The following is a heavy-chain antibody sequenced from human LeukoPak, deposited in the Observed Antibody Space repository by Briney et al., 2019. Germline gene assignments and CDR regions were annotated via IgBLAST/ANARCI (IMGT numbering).Heavy chain of an antibody. CDR2: VRYGGNIK. CDR1: GYTFTSYY. D-gene: IGHD3-9*01. V-gene: IGHV3-30*02. J-gene: IGHJ4*02. CDR3: TKDLGTEYNIFDY. Sequence: SCKASGYTFTSYYMHWVRQAPGRGLEWVAFVRYGGNIKYYADSVKGRFTISRDNSKNTLYLQMNSLRPEDTAVYYCTKDLGTEYNIFDYWGQGTLVTVSS.